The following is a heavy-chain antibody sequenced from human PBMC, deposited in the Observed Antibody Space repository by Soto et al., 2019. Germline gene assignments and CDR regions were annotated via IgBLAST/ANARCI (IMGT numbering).Heavy chain of an antibody. D-gene: IGHD6-6*01. CDR3: AREPYSSSSVRPFDI. CDR1: GASISSYY. V-gene: IGHV4-59*01. J-gene: IGHJ3*02. CDR2: IYYNGST. Sequence: SETLSLTCTVSGASISSYYWNWIRQPPGEGLEWIGYIYYNGSTNYNPSLKRRLTMSVDTSKNHFSLNLSSVTAADTAVYYCAREPYSSSSVRPFDIWGQGTMVTVSS.